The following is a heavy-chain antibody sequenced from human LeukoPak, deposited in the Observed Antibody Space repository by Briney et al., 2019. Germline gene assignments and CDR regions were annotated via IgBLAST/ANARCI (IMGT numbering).Heavy chain of an antibody. V-gene: IGHV3-66*01. D-gene: IGHD3-22*01. CDR1: GFTVSSNY. J-gene: IGHJ4*02. CDR3: ARDSSGLSYFDY. Sequence: PGGSLRLSCAASGFTVSSNYMSWVRQAPGKGLEGVSVIYSGGTTYYADSVKGRFTISRDNSKNTLYLQMNSLRDEDTAVYYCARDSSGLSYFDYWGQGTLVTVSS. CDR2: IYSGGTT.